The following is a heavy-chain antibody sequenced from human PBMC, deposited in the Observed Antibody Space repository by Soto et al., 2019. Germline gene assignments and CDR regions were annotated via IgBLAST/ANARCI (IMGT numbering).Heavy chain of an antibody. V-gene: IGHV1-18*04. CDR1: GYDFTAYP. J-gene: IGHJ4*02. CDR3: ARTGSGNRGGYDY. CDR2: ISTSNGVT. Sequence: QVHLVQSGPEVKKPGASVKVSCEPSGYDFTAYPISWVRQAPGQGLEWMGGISTSNGVTHYAPRFQGRVTMTTDTATSTVDMGVRRLKSGETAGYYGARTGSGNRGGYDYGGRGSRVTVSS. D-gene: IGHD1-26*01.